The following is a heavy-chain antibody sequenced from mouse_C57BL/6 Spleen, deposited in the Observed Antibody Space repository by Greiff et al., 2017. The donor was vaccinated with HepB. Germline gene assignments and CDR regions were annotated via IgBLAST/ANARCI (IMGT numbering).Heavy chain of an antibody. CDR3: ARWLRRTLDY. J-gene: IGHJ2*01. CDR2: ISSGSSTI. V-gene: IGHV5-17*01. Sequence: EVKLVESGGGLVKPGGSLKLSCAASGFTFSDYGMHWVRQAPEKGLEWVAYISSGSSTIYYADTVKGRFTISRDNAKNTLFLQMTSLRSEDTAMYYCARWLRRTLDYWGQGTTLTVSS. D-gene: IGHD2-2*01. CDR1: GFTFSDYG.